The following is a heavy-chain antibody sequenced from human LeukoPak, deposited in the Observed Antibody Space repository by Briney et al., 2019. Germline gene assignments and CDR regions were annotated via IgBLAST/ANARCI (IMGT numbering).Heavy chain of an antibody. D-gene: IGHD5-12*01. V-gene: IGHV3-7*01. CDR3: ARSLSGYDFGDYFDY. J-gene: IGHJ4*02. CDR1: GFTFSSYW. Sequence: GGSLRLSCAASGFTFSSYWMSWVCQAPGKGLEWVANIKQDGSEKYYVDSVKGRFTISRDNAKNSLYLQMNSLRAEDTAVYYCARSLSGYDFGDYFDYWGQGTLVTVSS. CDR2: IKQDGSEK.